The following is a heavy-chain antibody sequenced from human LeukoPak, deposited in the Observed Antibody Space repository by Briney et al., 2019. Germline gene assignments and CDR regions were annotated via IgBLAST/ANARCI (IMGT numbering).Heavy chain of an antibody. Sequence: GGSLRLSCAASGFTFDDYAMHWVRQAPGEGLEWVSGISWNSGSIGYADSVKGRFTISRDNAKNSLYLQMNSLRAEDTALYYCAKDQRYYDSSGSFDYWGQGTLVTVSS. CDR2: ISWNSGSI. CDR3: AKDQRYYDSSGSFDY. J-gene: IGHJ4*02. D-gene: IGHD3-22*01. V-gene: IGHV3-9*01. CDR1: GFTFDDYA.